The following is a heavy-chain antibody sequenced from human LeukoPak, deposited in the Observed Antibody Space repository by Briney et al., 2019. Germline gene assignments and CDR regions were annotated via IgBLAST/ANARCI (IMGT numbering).Heavy chain of an antibody. CDR2: IYYSGST. CDR3: AGTLSRWATIIDY. V-gene: IGHV4-31*03. Sequence: PSETLSLTCTVSGGSISSGGYYWSWIRQHPGKGLEWIGYIYYSGSTYYNPSLKSRVTISVDTSKNQFSLKLSSVTAADTAVYYCAGTLSRWATIIDYWGQGTLVTVSS. CDR1: GGSISSGGYY. J-gene: IGHJ4*02. D-gene: IGHD5-12*01.